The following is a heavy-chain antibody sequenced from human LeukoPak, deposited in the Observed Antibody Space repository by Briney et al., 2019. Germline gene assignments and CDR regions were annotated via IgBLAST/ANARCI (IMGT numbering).Heavy chain of an antibody. CDR3: ARGLTPYGSGSYKGHFQH. D-gene: IGHD3-10*01. CDR2: ISYDGSNK. Sequence: GGSLTLSCAASGFTFSSYAMHWLRQAPGKGLECVAVISYDGSNKYYAASVKGRFTISRANSKNTLYLQMNSLRAEDTAVYYCARGLTPYGSGSYKGHFQHWGQGTLVTVSS. CDR1: GFTFSSYA. V-gene: IGHV3-30-3*01. J-gene: IGHJ1*01.